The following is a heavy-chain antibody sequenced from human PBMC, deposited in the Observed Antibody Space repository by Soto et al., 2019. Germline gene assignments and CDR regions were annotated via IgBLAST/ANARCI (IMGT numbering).Heavy chain of an antibody. CDR2: MNPNSGNT. D-gene: IGHD2-2*01. J-gene: IGHJ6*02. Sequence: ASVKVSCKVSGYSFTTYDINWVLQATGQGLEWMGWMNPNSGNTGYAQKFQGRVTMTRSTSISTAYMELNSLRSEDTAVYYCARGLYCITSSCSRPYYNFGMDVWGQGTTVTVSS. CDR1: GYSFTTYD. V-gene: IGHV1-8*01. CDR3: ARGLYCITSSCSRPYYNFGMDV.